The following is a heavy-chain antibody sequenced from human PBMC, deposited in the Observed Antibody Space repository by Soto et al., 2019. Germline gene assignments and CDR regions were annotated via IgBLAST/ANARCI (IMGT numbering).Heavy chain of an antibody. J-gene: IGHJ6*02. CDR3: ASKPEWISMVRGVIIRGYYYYGMDV. Sequence: ASVKVSCKASGYTFTSYDINWVRQATGQGLEWMGWMNPNSGNTGYAQKFQGRVTMTRNTSISTAYMELSSLRSEDTAVYYCASKPEWISMVRGVIIRGYYYYGMDVWGQGTTVTVS. D-gene: IGHD3-10*01. CDR2: MNPNSGNT. CDR1: GYTFTSYD. V-gene: IGHV1-8*01.